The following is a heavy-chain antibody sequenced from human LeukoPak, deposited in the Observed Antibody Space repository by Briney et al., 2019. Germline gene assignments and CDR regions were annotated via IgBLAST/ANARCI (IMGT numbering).Heavy chain of an antibody. Sequence: ETLSLTCTVSGGSISSYYWSWIRQPAGKGLEWIGRIYTSGSTNYNPSLKSRVTMSVDTSKNQFSLKLSSVTAADTAVYYCARSGDPYYYDSSGYYYYLNYWGQGTLVTVSS. V-gene: IGHV4-4*07. J-gene: IGHJ4*02. D-gene: IGHD3-22*01. CDR1: GGSISSYY. CDR3: ARSGDPYYYDSSGYYYYLNY. CDR2: IYTSGST.